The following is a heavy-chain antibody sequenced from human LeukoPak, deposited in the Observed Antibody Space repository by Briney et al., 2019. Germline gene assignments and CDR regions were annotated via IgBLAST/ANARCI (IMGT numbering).Heavy chain of an antibody. Sequence: PSETLSLTCTVSGGSISSSSYYWGWIRQPPGKGLEWIGSIYYSGSTYYNPSLKSRVTISVDTSKNQFSLKLSSVTAADTAVYYCARATYYYDSSGYYYVRYFDYWGQGTLVTVSS. CDR1: GGSISSSSYY. CDR2: IYYSGST. D-gene: IGHD3-22*01. CDR3: ARATYYYDSSGYYYVRYFDY. J-gene: IGHJ4*02. V-gene: IGHV4-39*07.